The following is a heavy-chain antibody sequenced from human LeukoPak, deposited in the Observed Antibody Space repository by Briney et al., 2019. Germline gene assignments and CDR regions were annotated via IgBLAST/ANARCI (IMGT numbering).Heavy chain of an antibody. CDR1: GFTLSRYA. V-gene: IGHV3-30-3*01. CDR2: ISYDGDNK. Sequence: GRSLRLSCTASGFTLSRYAMNWVRQAPGKGLEWVAVISYDGDNKYYADSVKGRFTISRDNSKNTLYLQMNSLRAEDTAVYYCARDYSPSIAADYWGQGTLVTVSS. J-gene: IGHJ4*02. D-gene: IGHD6-13*01. CDR3: ARDYSPSIAADY.